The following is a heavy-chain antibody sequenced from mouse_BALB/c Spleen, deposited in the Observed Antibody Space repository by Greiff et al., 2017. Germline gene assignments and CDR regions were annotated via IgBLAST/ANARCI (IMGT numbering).Heavy chain of an antibody. CDR1: GYTFTSYW. D-gene: IGHD5-1*01. CDR3: ARAGNDLHAMDD. J-gene: IGHJ4*01. V-gene: IGHV1-7*01. Sequence: QVPLMQSGAELAKPGASVKMSCKASGYTFTSYWMHWVKQRPGQGLEWIGYINPSTGYTEYNQKFKDKATLTADKSSSTAYMQLSSLTSEDSAVYYCARAGNDLHAMDDWGQGTSVTVSS. CDR2: INPSTGYT.